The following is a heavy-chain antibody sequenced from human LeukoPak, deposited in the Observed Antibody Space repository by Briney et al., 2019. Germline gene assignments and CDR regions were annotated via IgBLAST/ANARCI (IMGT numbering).Heavy chain of an antibody. D-gene: IGHD6-13*01. CDR3: ARDREQQLYTFDY. CDR2: INWNGGST. Sequence: GGSLRLSCAASGFTFDDYDMSWVRQAPGKGLEGGSGINWNGGSTVYADSVRGRFTISRDNAKNSLYLQMNSLRDEDTPLYYCARDREQQLYTFDYWAQGPLVTVSS. J-gene: IGHJ4*02. V-gene: IGHV3-20*04. CDR1: GFTFDDYD.